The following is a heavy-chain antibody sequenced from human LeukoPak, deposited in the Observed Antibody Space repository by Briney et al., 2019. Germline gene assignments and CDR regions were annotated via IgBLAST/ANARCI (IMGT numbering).Heavy chain of an antibody. D-gene: IGHD3-10*01. CDR2: INPYSGDT. CDR3: ATSSYDSGSYSASDY. V-gene: IGHV1-2*02. Sequence: ASVKVSCKASGYTFTGYYMHWVRQAPGQGLAWMGWINPYSGDTTYAQKFQGRLTLTRDTSISTAYMELSRLRSDDTAVYYCATSSYDSGSYSASDYWGQGTLVTVSS. J-gene: IGHJ4*02. CDR1: GYTFTGYY.